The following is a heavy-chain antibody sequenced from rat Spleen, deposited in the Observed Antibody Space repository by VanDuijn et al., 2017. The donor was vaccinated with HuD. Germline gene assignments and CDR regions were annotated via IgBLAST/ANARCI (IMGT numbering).Heavy chain of an antibody. CDR1: GFTFSNYG. D-gene: IGHD1-9*01. V-gene: IGHV5S13*01. J-gene: IGHJ1*01. CDR2: ISTGGGNT. Sequence: EVQLVESGGGLVQPGRSLKLSCAASGFTFSNYGMAWVRQAPTKGLEWVASISTGGGNTYYRDSVKDRFTISRDNAKNTQYLQMDSLRSEDTATYYCARRGTTGIPTYWYFDFWGPGTMVTVSS. CDR3: ARRGTTGIPTYWYFDF.